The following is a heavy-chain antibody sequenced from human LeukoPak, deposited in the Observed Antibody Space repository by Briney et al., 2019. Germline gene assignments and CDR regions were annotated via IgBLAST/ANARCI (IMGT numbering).Heavy chain of an antibody. Sequence: SVKVSCKASGGTFSSYAISWVRQAPGQGLEWMGRIIPILGIANYAQKFQGRVTITADKSTSTAYMELSSLRSEDTAVYYCARDPPEGAFDIWGQGTMVTVSS. CDR1: GGTFSSYA. CDR3: ARDPPEGAFDI. V-gene: IGHV1-69*04. CDR2: IIPILGIA. J-gene: IGHJ3*02.